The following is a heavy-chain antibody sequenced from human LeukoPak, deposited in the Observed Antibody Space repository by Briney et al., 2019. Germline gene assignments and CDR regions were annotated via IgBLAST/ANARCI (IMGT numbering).Heavy chain of an antibody. Sequence: GGSLRLSCAASGLTFRNYWMHWVRQGPGKGLVWVARIDNDGSSTIYADSVKGRFTISRDNAKNTLYLQMNSLRAEDTTVYYCARGGIWNGFDYWGQGTLVTVSS. J-gene: IGHJ4*02. CDR2: IDNDGSST. D-gene: IGHD1-1*01. V-gene: IGHV3-74*01. CDR1: GLTFRNYW. CDR3: ARGGIWNGFDY.